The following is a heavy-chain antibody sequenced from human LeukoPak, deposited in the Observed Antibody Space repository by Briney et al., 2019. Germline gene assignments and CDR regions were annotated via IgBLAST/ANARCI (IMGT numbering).Heavy chain of an antibody. CDR2: TYYRSKWYS. CDR1: GDSVSSSSAT. CDR3: ARCGSYFPYHFDY. Sequence: SQTLSLTCAISGDSVSSSSATWTWIRQSPSRGLEWLGRTYYRSKWYSDYAVSVKSRITINPDTSKNQFSLQMNSVTAADTAVYYCARCGSYFPYHFDYWGQGTVVTVSS. V-gene: IGHV6-1*01. J-gene: IGHJ4*02. D-gene: IGHD1-26*01.